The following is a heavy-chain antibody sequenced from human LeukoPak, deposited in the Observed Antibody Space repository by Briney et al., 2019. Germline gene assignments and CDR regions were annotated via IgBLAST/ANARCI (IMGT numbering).Heavy chain of an antibody. CDR1: GGSISSSSYY. CDR3: ARSRGGYGDYGSWFDP. D-gene: IGHD3-16*01. Sequence: SETLSLTCTVSGGSISSSSYYWGWIHQPPGKGLEWIGFIYYSGSTYYNPSLKSRLTISVDMSKNQFSLRLSSVTAADTAVYYCARSRGGYGDYGSWFDPWGQGILVTVSS. CDR2: IYYSGST. V-gene: IGHV4-39*01. J-gene: IGHJ5*02.